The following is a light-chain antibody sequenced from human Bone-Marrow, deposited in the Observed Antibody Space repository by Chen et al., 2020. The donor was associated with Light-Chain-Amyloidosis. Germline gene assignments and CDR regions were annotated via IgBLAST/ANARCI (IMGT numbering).Light chain of an antibody. Sequence: QSALTPPRTVSGSPAQSVTIPCTRTSSDVGGYNYVFWYQQHPGKAPKLMIYEVSKRPSGVPDRFSGSKSGNTASLTVSGLQAEDEADYYCSSYAGSNNLVFGGGTKLTVL. V-gene: IGLV2-8*01. CDR2: EVS. CDR3: SSYAGSNNLV. CDR1: SSDVGGYNY. J-gene: IGLJ3*02.